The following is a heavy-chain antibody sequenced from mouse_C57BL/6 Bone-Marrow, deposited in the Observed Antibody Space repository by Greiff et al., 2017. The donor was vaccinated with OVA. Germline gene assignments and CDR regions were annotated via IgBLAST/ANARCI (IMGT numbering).Heavy chain of an antibody. J-gene: IGHJ1*03. CDR2: IDPETGGT. D-gene: IGHD4-1*01. CDR1: GYTFTDYE. Sequence: VQLQQSGAELVRPGASVTLSCKASGYTFTDYEMHWVKQTPVHGLEWIGAIDPETGGTAYNQKFKGKAILTADKSSSTAYMELRSLTSEDSAVYYCTRGKLGLYWYFDGWGTGTTVTVSS. V-gene: IGHV1-15*01. CDR3: TRGKLGLYWYFDG.